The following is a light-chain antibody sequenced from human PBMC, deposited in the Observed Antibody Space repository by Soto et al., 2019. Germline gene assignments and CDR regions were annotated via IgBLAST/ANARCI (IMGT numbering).Light chain of an antibody. CDR3: PQSTNWPPWP. CDR1: HLFSSN. J-gene: IGKJ1*01. Sequence: EIGFTQSPGTLSLSPGERATLSCRASHLFSSNLAWSQRRPVQAPRLLIYGSSTRATGTPARFSGSGSGTEFTPTISSLQSEDFAVPYCPQSTNWPPWPFGQRTKVAIK. CDR2: GSS. V-gene: IGKV3D-15*01.